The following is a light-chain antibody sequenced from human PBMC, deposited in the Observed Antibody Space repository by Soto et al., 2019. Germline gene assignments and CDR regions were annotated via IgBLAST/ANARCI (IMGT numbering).Light chain of an antibody. CDR2: DVS. J-gene: IGLJ2*01. Sequence: QSVLTQPASVSGSPGQSITISCTGTSSDVGGFNYVSWYQQHPGKAPKLIISDVSNRPSGVSNRFSGSKSGNTASLTISGLQAEDEADYYCSSFTSSTTVLFGGGTKVTVL. CDR1: SSDVGGFNY. CDR3: SSFTSSTTVL. V-gene: IGLV2-14*01.